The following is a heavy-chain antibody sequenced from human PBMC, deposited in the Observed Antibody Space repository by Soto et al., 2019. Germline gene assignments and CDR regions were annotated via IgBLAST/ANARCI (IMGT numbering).Heavy chain of an antibody. CDR2: INPGNYDT. Sequence: PGESLNISCQASGSSFINYWIGWVRQMPGKGLEWMAIINPGNYDTRDSPSFPRQVTVSADKSIRPVYLQRSRPNASDTAMYYFARFLLNNVYSWGQGTRVTVSS. CDR1: GSSFINYW. J-gene: IGHJ4*02. D-gene: IGHD1-20*01. V-gene: IGHV5-51*03. CDR3: ARFLLNNVYS.